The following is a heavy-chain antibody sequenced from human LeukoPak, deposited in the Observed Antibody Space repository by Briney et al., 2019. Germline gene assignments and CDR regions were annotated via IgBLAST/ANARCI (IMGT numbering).Heavy chain of an antibody. CDR1: GYSFTSYW. CDR2: IYPGDSDT. CDR3: ARVGPIVVIAAGVEGWVGRDENWFDP. J-gene: IGHJ5*02. Sequence: GESLKISCKGSGYSFTSYWIGWVRQMPGKGLEWMGIIYPGDSDTRYSPSFQGQVTISADKSISTAYLQWSSLKASDTAMYYCARVGPIVVIAAGVEGWVGRDENWFDPWGQGTLVTVSS. D-gene: IGHD2-15*01. V-gene: IGHV5-51*01.